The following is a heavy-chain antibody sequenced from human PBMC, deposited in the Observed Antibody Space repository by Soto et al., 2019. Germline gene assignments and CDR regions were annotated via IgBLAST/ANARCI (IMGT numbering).Heavy chain of an antibody. Sequence: SETLSLTCIVSGGSISSNDFYWSWIRQHPGKGLEWIGYIYYSGNTYYNPSLKSRVTILVDTSKNQFSLKVSSVTAADTAVYYCARRLYYDSSGFEGGGMDVWGQGTTVT. V-gene: IGHV4-31*03. CDR1: GGSISSNDFY. J-gene: IGHJ6*02. D-gene: IGHD3-22*01. CDR3: ARRLYYDSSGFEGGGMDV. CDR2: IYYSGNT.